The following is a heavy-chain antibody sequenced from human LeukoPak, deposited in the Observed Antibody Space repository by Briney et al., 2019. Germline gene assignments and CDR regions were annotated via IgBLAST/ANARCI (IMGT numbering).Heavy chain of an antibody. CDR2: ISNDGSDE. J-gene: IGHJ4*02. CDR1: GFTFSSHG. CDR3: ARGCATPYCFLIDY. Sequence: GGSLRLSCAASGFTFSSHGMHWVRQAPGKGLEWVSIISNDGSDEDYADSVKGRFTISRDNSKNTLHLQMNSLRAEDTAVYYCARGCATPYCFLIDYWGQGTLVTVSS. V-gene: IGHV3-30*03. D-gene: IGHD2-21*01.